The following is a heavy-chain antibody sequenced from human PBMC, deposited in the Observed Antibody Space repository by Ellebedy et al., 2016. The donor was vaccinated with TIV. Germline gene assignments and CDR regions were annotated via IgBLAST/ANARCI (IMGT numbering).Heavy chain of an antibody. CDR3: AVLTTQPPKATY. CDR2: IYHGGSI. CDR1: GGSFSGYY. V-gene: IGHV4-34*01. D-gene: IGHD4-17*01. Sequence: SETLSLTCGVYGGSFSGYYWSWIRQPPGKGLEWIGEIYHGGSISYNPSLKSRVAISADTSKNQLSLTLSSVTAADTALYYCAVLTTQPPKATYWGQGTLVTVSS. J-gene: IGHJ4*02.